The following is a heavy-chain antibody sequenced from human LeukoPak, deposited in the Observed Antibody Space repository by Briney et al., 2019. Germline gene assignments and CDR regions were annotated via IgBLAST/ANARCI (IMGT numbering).Heavy chain of an antibody. D-gene: IGHD3-10*01. J-gene: IGHJ3*02. CDR3: ARDRAGAYSDALDI. V-gene: IGHV3-53*01. CDR1: GFTFSSYS. Sequence: SGGSLRLSCAASGFTFSSYSMNWVRQATGKGLEWVSVNYIDGSTYYADSVRGRFTISRDNSKNTLYLHMNSLRAEDTAVYFCARDRAGAYSDALDIWGQGTMVTVSS. CDR2: NYIDGST.